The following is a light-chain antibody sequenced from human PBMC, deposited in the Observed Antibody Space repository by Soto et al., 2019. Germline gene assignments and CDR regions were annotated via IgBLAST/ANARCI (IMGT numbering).Light chain of an antibody. CDR3: QHYGSLVLT. CDR2: GAS. Sequence: EIVMTQSPATLSVSPGERATLSCRASQSVSNNLAWYQQKPGQAPRLLIYGASTRATGIPARFSGSGSGTEFTLTISSLQSEDFAVYYCQHYGSLVLTFGGGTKVEIK. CDR1: QSVSNN. J-gene: IGKJ4*01. V-gene: IGKV3-15*01.